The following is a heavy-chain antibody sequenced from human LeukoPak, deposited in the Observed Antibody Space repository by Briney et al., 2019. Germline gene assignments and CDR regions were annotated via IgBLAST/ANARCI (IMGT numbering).Heavy chain of an antibody. CDR3: AKARGDWVLDY. CDR1: GFSFSNFG. CDR2: ISYDGSLK. J-gene: IGHJ4*02. D-gene: IGHD2-21*02. V-gene: IGHV3-30*18. Sequence: GGSLRLSCAASGFSFSNFGMHWVRQAPGKGLEWVAVISYDGSLKYYLDSVKGRFTISRDNSKNTLYLQMNSLRAEDTAVYYCAKARGDWVLDYWGQGTLVTVSS.